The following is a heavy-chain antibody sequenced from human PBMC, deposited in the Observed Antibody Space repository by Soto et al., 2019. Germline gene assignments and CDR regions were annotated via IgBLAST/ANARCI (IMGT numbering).Heavy chain of an antibody. CDR2: ISVYNGNT. J-gene: IGHJ6*02. V-gene: IGHV1-18*01. CDR3: ARDLWGYCGTDCYPLDV. D-gene: IGHD2-21*02. CDR1: GYTFTSYD. Sequence: ASVKVSCKASGYTFTSYDISWVRQAPGQGLEWMGWISVYNGNTNYAQKFQGRIIMTTDTSTRTVYMEVRSLRSDDTAVYYCARDLWGYCGTDCYPLDVWG.